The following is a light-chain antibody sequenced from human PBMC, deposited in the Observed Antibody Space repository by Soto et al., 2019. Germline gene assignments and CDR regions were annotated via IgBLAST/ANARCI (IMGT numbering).Light chain of an antibody. Sequence: NFMLTQPHSVSESPGKTVTISCTRSSGSIASNYVQWYQQRPGSAPTTVIYEDNQRPSGVPDRFSGSIDSSSNSASLTISGLKTEDEAAYYCQSYDSNNHVVFGGGTKVTVL. CDR1: SGSIASNY. CDR3: QSYDSNNHVV. V-gene: IGLV6-57*04. CDR2: EDN. J-gene: IGLJ2*01.